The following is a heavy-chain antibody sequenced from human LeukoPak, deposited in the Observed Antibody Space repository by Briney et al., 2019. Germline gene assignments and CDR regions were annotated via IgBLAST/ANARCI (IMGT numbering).Heavy chain of an antibody. V-gene: IGHV3-21*01. CDR3: ARDPAHNYGDYGYFDS. Sequence: PGGSLRLSCAASGFTFSSYDMSWVRQVPGKGLQWVSSISSTSSYIYYADSVKGRFTISRDNAKNPLYLQMHSLRAEDAAVYYCARDPAHNYGDYGYFDSWGQGTLVTVSS. CDR1: GFTFSSYD. J-gene: IGHJ4*02. D-gene: IGHD4-17*01. CDR2: ISSTSSYI.